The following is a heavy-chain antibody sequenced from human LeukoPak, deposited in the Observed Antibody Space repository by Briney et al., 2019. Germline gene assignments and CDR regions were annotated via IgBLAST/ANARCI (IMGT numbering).Heavy chain of an antibody. V-gene: IGHV4-4*07. J-gene: IGHJ6*03. CDR3: ARSLRFLEWSMDV. D-gene: IGHD3-3*01. CDR2: IYTSGST. Sequence: PSETLSLTCTVSGGSISSYYWSWIRQPAGKGLEWIGRIYTSGSTNYNPSLKSRVTMPVDTSKTQFSMKLRSVTAADTAVYYCARSLRFLEWSMDVWGKGTTVTVSS. CDR1: GGSISSYY.